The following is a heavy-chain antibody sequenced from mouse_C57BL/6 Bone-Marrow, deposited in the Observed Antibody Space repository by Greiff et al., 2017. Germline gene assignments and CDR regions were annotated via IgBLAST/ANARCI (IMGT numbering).Heavy chain of an antibody. J-gene: IGHJ3*01. D-gene: IGHD2-12*01. V-gene: IGHV5-6*01. CDR2: ISSGGSYT. Sequence: EVQVVESGGDLVKPGGSLKLSCAASGFTFSSYGMSWVRQTPDKRLEWVATISSGGSYTYYPDSVKGRFTISRDNAKNTLYLQMSSLKSEDTAMYYCGRRGLLYAWFAYWGQGTLVTVSA. CDR3: GRRGLLYAWFAY. CDR1: GFTFSSYG.